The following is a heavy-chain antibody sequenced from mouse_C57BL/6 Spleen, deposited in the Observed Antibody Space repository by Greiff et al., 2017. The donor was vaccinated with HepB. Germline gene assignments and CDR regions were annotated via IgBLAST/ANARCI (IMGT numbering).Heavy chain of an antibody. Sequence: EVQVVESGGDLVKPGGSLKLSCAASGFTFSSYGMSWVRQTPDKRLEWVATISSGGSYTYYPDSVKGRFTISRDIAKNTMYLQMSSLKSEDTSMYYCARTAITTVVATDYAMDDWGQGTSVTVSS. CDR3: ARTAITTVVATDYAMDD. D-gene: IGHD1-1*01. J-gene: IGHJ4*01. V-gene: IGHV5-6*01. CDR2: ISSGGSYT. CDR1: GFTFSSYG.